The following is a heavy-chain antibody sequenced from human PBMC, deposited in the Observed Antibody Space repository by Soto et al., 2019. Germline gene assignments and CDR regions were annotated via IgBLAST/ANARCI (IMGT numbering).Heavy chain of an antibody. D-gene: IGHD2-2*01. Sequence: GPSVKVSCKAYVYTFTSYDINWVREATGQGLEWMGWMNPNGRNTGYAQKFQGRVTMTRNTPISTAYMELSSLRSEDTAVYYCARDYISLAASSYGMNVWGQGATVTVSS. J-gene: IGHJ6*02. CDR2: MNPNGRNT. CDR1: VYTFTSYD. CDR3: ARDYISLAASSYGMNV. V-gene: IGHV1-8*01.